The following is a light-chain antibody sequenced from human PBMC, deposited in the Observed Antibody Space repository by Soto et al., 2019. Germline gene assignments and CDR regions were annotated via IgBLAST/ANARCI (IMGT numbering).Light chain of an antibody. J-gene: IGKJ3*01. CDR3: QQQSNWPLIT. CDR2: YAS. V-gene: IGKV3-11*01. Sequence: EIVLTQSPATLSLSPGESATLSCRASQSVSSYYVWYQQQPAQAPRSLVYYASNRAPGIPASFIGSGAGTTFTLTIISLEPEDFSVYYCQQQSNWPLITFGPGTKVDIK. CDR1: QSVSSY.